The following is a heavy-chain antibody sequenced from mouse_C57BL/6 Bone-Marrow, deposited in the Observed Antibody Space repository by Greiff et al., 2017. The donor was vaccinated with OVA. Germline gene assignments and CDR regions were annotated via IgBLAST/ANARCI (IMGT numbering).Heavy chain of an antibody. CDR2: IDPENGDT. CDR1: GFNIKDDY. Sequence: EVQLQQSGAELVRPRASVKLSCTASGFNIKDDYMHWVKQRPEQGLEWIGWIDPENGDTEYASKFQGKATITADTSSNTAYLQLSSLTSEDTAVYYCTPTGFFDYWGQGTTLTVSS. CDR3: TPTGFFDY. J-gene: IGHJ2*01. D-gene: IGHD4-1*02. V-gene: IGHV14-4*01.